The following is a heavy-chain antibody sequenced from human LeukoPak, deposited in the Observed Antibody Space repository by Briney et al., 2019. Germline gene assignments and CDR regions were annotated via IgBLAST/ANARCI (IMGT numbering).Heavy chain of an antibody. CDR3: ARDRACSNGVCSYFDY. V-gene: IGHV4-39*01. CDR1: GGSXSSTTYY. Sequence: SETLSLTCIVSGGSXSSTTYYWGWIRQSPGKELEWIRSIYYSGSTWYNPSLKSRVTVSADTSKNQFSLKLTSVTAADTAVYYCARDRACSNGVCSYFDYWGQGTVVTVSS. D-gene: IGHD2-8*01. CDR2: IYYSGST. J-gene: IGHJ4*02.